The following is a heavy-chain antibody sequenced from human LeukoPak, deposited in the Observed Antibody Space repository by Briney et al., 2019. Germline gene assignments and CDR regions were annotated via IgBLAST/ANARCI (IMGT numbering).Heavy chain of an antibody. V-gene: IGHV3-21*01. J-gene: IGHJ5*02. CDR3: ARDLTLFGVVDNWFDP. Sequence: GGSLRLSCAASGFTFSSYSMNWVRQAPGKGLEWVSSISSSSSYIYYADSVKGRFTISRDNAKNSLYLQMNSLRAKDTAVYYCARDLTLFGVVDNWFDPWGQGTLVTVSS. CDR2: ISSSSSYI. CDR1: GFTFSSYS. D-gene: IGHD3-3*01.